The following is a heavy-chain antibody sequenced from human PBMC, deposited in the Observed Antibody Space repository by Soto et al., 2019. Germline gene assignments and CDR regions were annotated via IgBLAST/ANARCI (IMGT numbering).Heavy chain of an antibody. CDR3: ARDFDTSRDDWAYYGIDV. Sequence: GGLRRSGAGSGWTVESGCIHRVPQSPGKGLWWVEVIWYDGSNKYYEDSVKGRFTISRDNSKNTLYLQMNSLRAEDTAVYYCARDFDTSRDDWAYYGIDVWGQGTTVTVSS. V-gene: IGHV3-33*01. CDR1: GWTVESGC. D-gene: IGHD6-13*01. CDR2: IWYDGSNK. J-gene: IGHJ6*02.